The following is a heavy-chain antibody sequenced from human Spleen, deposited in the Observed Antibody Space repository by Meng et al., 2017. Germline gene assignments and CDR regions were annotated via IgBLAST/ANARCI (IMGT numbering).Heavy chain of an antibody. Sequence: QVQLRQVGAGGADPSETLSPPCVVDGGSFSGYYWSWIRRPPGKGLEGIGEINNSGSTNYNPSLKSRVTISVDTSKNQFSLKLSSVTAADTAVYYCARCLGLRYFDWSRRGRFDPWGQGTLVTVSS. J-gene: IGHJ5*02. CDR3: ARCLGLRYFDWSRRGRFDP. D-gene: IGHD3-9*01. CDR2: INNSGST. V-gene: IGHV4-34*01. CDR1: GGSFSGYY.